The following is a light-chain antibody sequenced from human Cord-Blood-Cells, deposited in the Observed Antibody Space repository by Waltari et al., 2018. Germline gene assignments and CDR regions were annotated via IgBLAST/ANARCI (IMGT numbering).Light chain of an antibody. CDR1: LDISNY. CDR2: DAS. Sequence: DIPMTQSPSSLYASVGVRVTITCQASLDISNYLNWYQQKPGKAPKLMIYDASNLETGVPSRFSGSGSGTDFTVTISSLQPEDIATYYCQQYDNLPFTFGQGTRLEIK. CDR3: QQYDNLPFT. J-gene: IGKJ5*01. V-gene: IGKV1-33*01.